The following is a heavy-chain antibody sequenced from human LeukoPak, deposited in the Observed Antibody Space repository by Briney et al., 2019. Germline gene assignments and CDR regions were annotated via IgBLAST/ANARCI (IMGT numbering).Heavy chain of an antibody. Sequence: GGSLRLSCAASGFTFSSYAMSWVRQAPGKGLEWVSAISGSGGSTYYADSVKGRFTISRDNSKNTLYLQMNSLRAEDTAVYYCSRAIRGRSSLSEYWDQGTLVTVSS. J-gene: IGHJ4*02. D-gene: IGHD3-10*01. CDR2: ISGSGGST. CDR3: SRAIRGRSSLSEY. V-gene: IGHV3-23*01. CDR1: GFTFSSYA.